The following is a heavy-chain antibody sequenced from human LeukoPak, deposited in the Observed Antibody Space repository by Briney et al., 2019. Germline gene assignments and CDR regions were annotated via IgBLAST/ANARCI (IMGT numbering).Heavy chain of an antibody. D-gene: IGHD2-2*01. CDR1: VGTFSSYA. CDR3: ARNLVPAALNDAFDI. V-gene: IGHV1-69*13. CDR2: IIPIFGTA. J-gene: IGHJ3*02. Sequence: GASVKVSCKASVGTFSSYAISWVRQAPGQGLEWMGGIIPIFGTANYAQKFQGRVTITADESTSTAYMELSSLRSEDTAVYYCARNLVPAALNDAFDIWGQGTMVTVSS.